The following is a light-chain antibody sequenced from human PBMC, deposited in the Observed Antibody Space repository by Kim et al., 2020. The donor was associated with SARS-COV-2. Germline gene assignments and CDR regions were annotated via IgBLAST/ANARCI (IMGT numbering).Light chain of an antibody. Sequence: VALRQTVRSTCQGDSLRSYYATWYQQKPGQAPLLVIYGKNNRPSGIPDRFSGSSSGNTASLIITGTQAGDEADYYCNSRDSNDNVVFGGGTQLTVL. J-gene: IGLJ2*01. CDR2: GKN. V-gene: IGLV3-19*01. CDR1: SLRSYY. CDR3: NSRDSNDNVV.